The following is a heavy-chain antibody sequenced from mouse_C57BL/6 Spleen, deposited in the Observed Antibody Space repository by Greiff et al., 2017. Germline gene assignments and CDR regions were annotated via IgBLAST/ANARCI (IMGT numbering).Heavy chain of an antibody. J-gene: IGHJ4*01. CDR1: GFTFTDYY. V-gene: IGHV7-3*01. D-gene: IGHD2-10*02. CDR3: AIYRYCNPYAMEY. Sequence: EVQRVESGGGLVQPGGSLSLSCAASGFTFTDYYMSWVRQPPGKALEWWGFIRNKANGYTKEYSASVKGRFTISRDNSQSILYLQMNALRAEDSATYYCAIYRYCNPYAMEYWGQETSVTVSS. CDR2: IRNKANGYTK.